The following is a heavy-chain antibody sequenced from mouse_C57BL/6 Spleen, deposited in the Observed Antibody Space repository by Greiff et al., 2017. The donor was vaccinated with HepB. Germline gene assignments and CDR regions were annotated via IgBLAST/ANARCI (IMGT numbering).Heavy chain of an antibody. D-gene: IGHD2-12*01. CDR2: ISYDGSN. V-gene: IGHV3-6*01. CDR3: ARSYLFDY. J-gene: IGHJ2*01. Sequence: EVQRVESGPGLVKPSQSLSLTCSVTGYSITSGYYWNWIRQFPGNKLEWMGYISYDGSNNYNPSLKNRISITRDTSKNQFFLKLNSVTTEDTATYYCARSYLFDYWGQGTTLTVSS. CDR1: GYSITSGYY.